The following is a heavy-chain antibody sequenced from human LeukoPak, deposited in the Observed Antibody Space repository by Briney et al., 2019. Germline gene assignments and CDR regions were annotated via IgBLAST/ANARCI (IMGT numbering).Heavy chain of an antibody. CDR1: GFTLSGYS. J-gene: IGHJ4*02. D-gene: IGHD6-19*01. Sequence: GGSLRLACAACGFTLSGYSMKWVRQARGKGVVCLSYLSVRCILIFFAGSVQGPFTISRHNANNSLYLQMNSLRDEDTAVYYCARGDASGWSYWGQGTLVTVSS. CDR2: LSVRCILI. CDR3: ARGDASGWSY. V-gene: IGHV3-48*02.